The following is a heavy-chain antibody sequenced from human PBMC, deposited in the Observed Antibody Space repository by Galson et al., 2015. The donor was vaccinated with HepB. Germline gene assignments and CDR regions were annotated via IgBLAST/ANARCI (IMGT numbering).Heavy chain of an antibody. CDR3: AKDGGDCSDGECYYFDY. V-gene: IGHV3-30*18. CDR1: GFTFSSYG. J-gene: IGHJ4*02. D-gene: IGHD2-21*01. Sequence: SLRLSCAASGFTFSSYGMHWVRQAPGKGLEWVAVISYDGSNKYYADSVEGRFTISRDNSKNTLYLQMNNLRVEDTAVYYCAKDGGDCSDGECYYFDYWGQGALVTVSS. CDR2: ISYDGSNK.